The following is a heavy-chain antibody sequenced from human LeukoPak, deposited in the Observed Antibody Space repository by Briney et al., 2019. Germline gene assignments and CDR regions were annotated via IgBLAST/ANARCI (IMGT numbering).Heavy chain of an antibody. Sequence: PGGSLRLSCAASGFTFSSYAMSWVRQAPGKGLEWVSAISGSGGSTYYADSVKGRFTISRDNSKNTLYLQMNSLRAEDTAVYYCAKFHRGSGYYYGDNWFDPWGQGTLVTVSS. J-gene: IGHJ5*02. D-gene: IGHD3-22*01. CDR3: AKFHRGSGYYYGDNWFDP. V-gene: IGHV3-23*01. CDR1: GFTFSSYA. CDR2: ISGSGGST.